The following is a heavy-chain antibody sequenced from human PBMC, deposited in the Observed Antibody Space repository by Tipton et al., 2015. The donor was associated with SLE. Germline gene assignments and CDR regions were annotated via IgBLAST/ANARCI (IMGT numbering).Heavy chain of an antibody. D-gene: IGHD5-12*01. J-gene: IGHJ4*02. CDR1: GGSFSGYY. Sequence: TLSLTCAVYGGSFSGYYWSWIRQPPGKGLEWIGEINHSGSTNYNPSLKSRLTISVDTSKNQFSLNLSSVTAADTAVYYCARGIPHFCAFIVATNYFDYWGQGSLVTVSS. CDR3: ARGIPHFCAFIVATNYFDY. CDR2: INHSGST. V-gene: IGHV4-34*01.